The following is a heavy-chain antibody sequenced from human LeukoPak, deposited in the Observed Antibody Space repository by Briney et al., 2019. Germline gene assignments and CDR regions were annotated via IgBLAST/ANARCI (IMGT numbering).Heavy chain of an antibody. CDR2: IKQDGSEK. D-gene: IGHD6-19*01. CDR3: AKDLAGTFDY. J-gene: IGHJ4*02. V-gene: IGHV3-7*01. Sequence: PGGSLRLSCGASGFTFSSYWMSWVRQAPGKGLEWVANIKQDGSEKYYVDSVKGRFTISRDNAKNSLYLQMNSLRAEDMAVYYCAKDLAGTFDYWGQGTLVTVSS. CDR1: GFTFSSYW.